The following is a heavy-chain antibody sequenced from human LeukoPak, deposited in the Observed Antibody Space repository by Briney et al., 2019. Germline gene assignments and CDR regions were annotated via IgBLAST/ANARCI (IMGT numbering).Heavy chain of an antibody. CDR1: GGTFSSYA. D-gene: IGHD6-19*01. J-gene: IGHJ6*02. V-gene: IGHV1-69*01. CDR2: IIPIFDTA. Sequence: ASVKVSCKASGGTFSSYAISWVRQAPGQGLEWMGGIIPIFDTANYAQKFQGRVTITADESTSTAYMELSSLRSEDTAVYYCAEDSGYSSGWYYYYGMDVWGQGTTVTVSS. CDR3: AEDSGYSSGWYYYYGMDV.